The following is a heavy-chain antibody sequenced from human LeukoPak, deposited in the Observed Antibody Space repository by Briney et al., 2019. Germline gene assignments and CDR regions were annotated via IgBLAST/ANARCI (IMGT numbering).Heavy chain of an antibody. CDR3: ARGLGYCSGGSCPRRAFDI. CDR2: ISSSGSTI. Sequence: GGSLRLSCGASGFTFSDYYMSWIRQAPGKGLEWVSFISSSGSTIYYADSMKGRLTISRDNAKNSVYLQMNSLRAEDTAVYYCARGLGYCSGGSCPRRAFDIRGKGTMVTVSS. CDR1: GFTFSDYY. V-gene: IGHV3-11*01. J-gene: IGHJ3*02. D-gene: IGHD2-15*01.